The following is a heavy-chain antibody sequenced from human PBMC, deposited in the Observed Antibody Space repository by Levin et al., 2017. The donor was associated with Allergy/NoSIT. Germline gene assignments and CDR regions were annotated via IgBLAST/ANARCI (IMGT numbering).Heavy chain of an antibody. CDR3: TTDWSGEAIFDY. V-gene: IGHV3-15*01. Sequence: GGSLRLSCAASGFTFSNAWMSWVRQAPGKGLEWVGRIKSKTDGGTTDYAAPVKGRFTISRDDSKNTLYLQMNSLKTEDTAVYYCTTDWSGEAIFDYWGQGTLVTVSS. CDR1: GFTFSNAW. D-gene: IGHD3-16*01. CDR2: IKSKTDGGTT. J-gene: IGHJ4*02.